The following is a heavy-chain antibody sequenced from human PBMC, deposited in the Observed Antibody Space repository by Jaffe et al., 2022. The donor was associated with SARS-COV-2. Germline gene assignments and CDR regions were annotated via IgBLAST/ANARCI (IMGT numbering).Heavy chain of an antibody. J-gene: IGHJ3*01. D-gene: IGHD3-22*01. CDR2: IIPVLGTT. V-gene: IGHV1-69*08. CDR1: GGTFTNTL. Sequence: QVQLVQSGADVKRPGSSVTVACTSSGGTFTNTLISWVRQAPGQGLEWVGKIIPVLGTTDNAQRFQGRVRFTADKSSSTAYMELSNLTSEDTAVYYCARADSSGYHEAFDVWGQGTLVSVSA. CDR3: ARADSSGYHEAFDV.